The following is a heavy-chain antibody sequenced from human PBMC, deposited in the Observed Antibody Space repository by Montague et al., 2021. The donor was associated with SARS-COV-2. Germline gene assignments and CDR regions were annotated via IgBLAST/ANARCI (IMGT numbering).Heavy chain of an antibody. Sequence: SLRLSCAASGFTFSSYAMHWVRQAPGKGLEWVAVISYDGSNKYYADSVKGRFTISRDNSKSTLYLQMNSLRAEDTAVYYCAREYYDILTGYLAHYYYYGMDVWGQGTTVTVSS. CDR3: AREYYDILTGYLAHYYYYGMDV. D-gene: IGHD3-9*01. CDR1: GFTFSSYA. J-gene: IGHJ6*02. CDR2: ISYDGSNK. V-gene: IGHV3-30-3*01.